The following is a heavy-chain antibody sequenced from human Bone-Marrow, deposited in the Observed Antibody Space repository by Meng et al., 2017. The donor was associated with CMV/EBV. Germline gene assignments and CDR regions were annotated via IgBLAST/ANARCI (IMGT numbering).Heavy chain of an antibody. CDR2: INHSGST. CDR1: GGSFSGYY. Sequence: SETLSLTCAVYGGSFSGYYWSWIRQPPGKGLEWIGGINHSGSTNYNPSLKSRVTISVDTSKNQSSLKLSSVTAADTAVYYCARDAVSDSSNYFDYWGQGTLVTVSS. V-gene: IGHV4-34*01. D-gene: IGHD2-21*01. CDR3: ARDAVSDSSNYFDY. J-gene: IGHJ4*02.